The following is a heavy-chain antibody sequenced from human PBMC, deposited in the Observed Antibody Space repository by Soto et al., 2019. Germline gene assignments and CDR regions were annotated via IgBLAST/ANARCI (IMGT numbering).Heavy chain of an antibody. J-gene: IGHJ4*02. D-gene: IGHD4-4*01. Sequence: GGSLRLSCAASGFTFSSYNMNWVRQAPGKGLEWVSAISSRSIHTHYADSVKGRFTMSRDDSKNTVNLQMNSLRAEDTAKFYCAKGPDYNRNPVVRAFDHWGQGTQVTVSS. CDR3: AKGPDYNRNPVVRAFDH. CDR1: GFTFSSYN. V-gene: IGHV3-23*01. CDR2: ISSRSIHT.